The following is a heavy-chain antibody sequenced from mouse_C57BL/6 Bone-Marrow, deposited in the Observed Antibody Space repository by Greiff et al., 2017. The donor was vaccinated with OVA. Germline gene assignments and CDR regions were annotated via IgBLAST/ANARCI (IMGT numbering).Heavy chain of an antibody. CDR1: GYTFTSYW. CDR2: IYPRSGNT. CDR3: ARESNQYYFDY. D-gene: IGHD2-5*01. Sequence: QVQLQQPGAELVMPGASVKLSCKASGYTFTSYWMHWVKQRTGQGLEWIGEIYPRSGNTYYNEKFKGKATLTADKSSSTAYMELRSLTSEDSAVYFCARESNQYYFDYWGQGTTLTVSS. V-gene: IGHV1-81*01. J-gene: IGHJ2*01.